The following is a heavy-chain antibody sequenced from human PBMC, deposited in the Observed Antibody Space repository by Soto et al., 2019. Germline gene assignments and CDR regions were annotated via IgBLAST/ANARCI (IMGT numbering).Heavy chain of an antibody. CDR1: GYSISSGYY. J-gene: IGHJ4*02. D-gene: IGHD3-3*01. CDR3: ARSSAIGVDVLDY. Sequence: SETLSLTCAVSGYSISSGYYWGWIRQPPGKGLEWIGSIYHSGSTYYNPSLKSRVTISVDTSKNQFSLKLSSVTAADTAVYYCARSSAIGVDVLDYWGQGTLVTVSS. CDR2: IYHSGST. V-gene: IGHV4-38-2*01.